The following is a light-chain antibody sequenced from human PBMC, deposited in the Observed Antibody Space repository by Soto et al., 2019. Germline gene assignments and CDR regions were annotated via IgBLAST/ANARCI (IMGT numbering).Light chain of an antibody. CDR2: GAS. CDR1: QTISNTF. V-gene: IGKV3-20*01. J-gene: IGKJ2*01. Sequence: EVVLTQSPGTLSLSPGDRATLSCRASQTISNTFLVWYQQKPGQTPRLLIYGASRRPSDIPDRFSGSVSGTDFTLTISRLEPEDFAVYYCHQFGTSPYTFGQGTKLEIK. CDR3: HQFGTSPYT.